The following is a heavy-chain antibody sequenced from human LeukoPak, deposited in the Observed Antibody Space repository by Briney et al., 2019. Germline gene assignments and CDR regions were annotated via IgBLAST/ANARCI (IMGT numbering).Heavy chain of an antibody. CDR2: ITSSSSTI. J-gene: IGHJ4*02. CDR1: GFTFSSYN. Sequence: PGGSLRLSCAASGFTFSSYNMNWVRQAPWKGLEWVSYITSSSSTIYYADSVKGRFTISRDNDKNSLYLQMNSLRAEDTAVYYCARRCSSASCYDYWGQGTLVTVSS. V-gene: IGHV3-48*01. CDR3: ARRCSSASCYDY. D-gene: IGHD2-2*01.